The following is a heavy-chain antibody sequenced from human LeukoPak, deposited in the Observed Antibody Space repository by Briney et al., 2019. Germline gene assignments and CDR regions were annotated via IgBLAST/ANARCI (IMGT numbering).Heavy chain of an antibody. Sequence: ASVKVSCKVSGYTLTELSMHWVRQAPGKGLEWMGGFDPEDGETIYAQKFQGRVTMTRDMSTSTVYMELSSLRSEDTAVYYCASTRDTINWGQGTLVTVSS. CDR3: ASTRDTIN. CDR1: GYTLTELS. CDR2: FDPEDGET. V-gene: IGHV1-24*01. D-gene: IGHD2-21*01. J-gene: IGHJ4*02.